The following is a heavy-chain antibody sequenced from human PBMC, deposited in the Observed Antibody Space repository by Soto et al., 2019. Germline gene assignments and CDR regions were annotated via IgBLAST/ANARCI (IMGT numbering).Heavy chain of an antibody. Sequence: PSETLSLTCTVSGGSISSGDYYWSWIRQPPGKGLEWIGYIYYSGSTYYNPSLKSRVTISVDTSKNQFSLKLSSVTAADTAVYYCARIPMVCATRRDFDYWGQGTLVTVS. CDR1: GGSISSGDYY. J-gene: IGHJ4*02. V-gene: IGHV4-30-4*01. CDR3: ARIPMVCATRRDFDY. D-gene: IGHD2-8*01. CDR2: IYYSGST.